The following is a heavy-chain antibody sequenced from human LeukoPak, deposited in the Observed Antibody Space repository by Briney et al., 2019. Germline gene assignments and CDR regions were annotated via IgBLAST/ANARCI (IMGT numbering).Heavy chain of an antibody. V-gene: IGHV4-61*02. CDR3: AREIYYDSSAYDY. CDR2: IFISGGT. J-gene: IGHJ4*02. CDR1: GDSITSGSYY. D-gene: IGHD3-22*01. Sequence: PSETLSLTCTVSGDSITSGSYYWSWIRQPAGKGLEWIGRIFISGGTNYNPSLKSRVIMSVDTSKNQFSLKLSSLTAADTAIYYCAREIYYDSSAYDYWGQGTLVTVSS.